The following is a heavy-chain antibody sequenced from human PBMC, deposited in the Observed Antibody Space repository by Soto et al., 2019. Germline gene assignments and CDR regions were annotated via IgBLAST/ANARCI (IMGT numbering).Heavy chain of an antibody. CDR2: IYYSGST. CDR1: GGSISSSSYY. J-gene: IGHJ4*02. Sequence: QLQLQESGPGLVKPSETLSLTCTVSGGSISSSSYYWGWIRQPPGKGLEWIGSIYYSGSTYYNPSLKSRVTISVDTSKNQFSLKLSSVTATDTAVYYCARLYSFFGAFSPRQPTYFDYWGQGTLVTVSS. CDR3: ARLYSFFGAFSPRQPTYFDY. D-gene: IGHD3-3*02. V-gene: IGHV4-39*01.